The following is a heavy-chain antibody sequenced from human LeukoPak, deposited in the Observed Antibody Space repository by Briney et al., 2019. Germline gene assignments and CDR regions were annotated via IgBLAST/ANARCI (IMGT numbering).Heavy chain of an antibody. D-gene: IGHD3-3*01. CDR1: GFTFTSYSMN. J-gene: IGHJ5*02. CDR2: IYYSGST. CDR3: ASGSTIFGVVAYNWFDP. V-gene: IGHV4-39*01. Sequence: GSLRLSCAASGFTFTSYSMNWVRQAPGKGLEWIGSIYYSGSTYYNPSLKSRVTISVDTSKNQFSLKLSSVTAADTAVYYCASGSTIFGVVAYNWFDPWGQGTLVTVSS.